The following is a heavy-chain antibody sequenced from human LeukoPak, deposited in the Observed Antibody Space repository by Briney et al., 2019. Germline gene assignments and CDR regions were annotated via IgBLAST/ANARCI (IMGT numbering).Heavy chain of an antibody. CDR2: ISAYNGNT. Sequence: VSVKVSCKASGYTFTSYGISWVRQAPGQGLEWMGWISAYNGNTNYAQKLQGRVTMTTDTSTSTAYMELRSLRSDDTAVYYCARVPSSGYYYYYYGMDVWGQGTTVTVSS. V-gene: IGHV1-18*01. CDR1: GYTFTSYG. D-gene: IGHD3-22*01. CDR3: ARVPSSGYYYYYYGMDV. J-gene: IGHJ6*02.